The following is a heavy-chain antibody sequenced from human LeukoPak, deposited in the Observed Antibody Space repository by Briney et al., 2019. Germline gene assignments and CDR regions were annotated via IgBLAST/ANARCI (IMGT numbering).Heavy chain of an antibody. V-gene: IGHV3-7*04. Sequence: GVSLRLSCAVSGFTFSNYWMSWVRQAPVKGLEWVANIKQDGSEKYYVDSVKGRFTISRDNAKNSMYLQMNSLRAEDRAVYYCARDRCSSTSCFIDYWGQGTLVTVSS. CDR1: GFTFSNYW. D-gene: IGHD2-2*01. CDR3: ARDRCSSTSCFIDY. J-gene: IGHJ4*02. CDR2: IKQDGSEK.